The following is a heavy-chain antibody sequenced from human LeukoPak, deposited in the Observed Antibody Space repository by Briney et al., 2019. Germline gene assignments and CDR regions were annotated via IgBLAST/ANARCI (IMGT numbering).Heavy chain of an antibody. CDR2: IYYSGST. CDR1: GGSFSGYY. J-gene: IGHJ6*03. D-gene: IGHD5-24*01. Sequence: SETLPLTCAVYGGSFSGYYWSWIRQPPGKGLEWIGYIYYSGSTNYNPSLKSRVTISVDTSKNQFSLKLSSVTAADTAVYYCARGDGYNYYYYYYMDVWGKGTTVTVSS. CDR3: ARGDGYNYYYYYYMDV. V-gene: IGHV4-59*12.